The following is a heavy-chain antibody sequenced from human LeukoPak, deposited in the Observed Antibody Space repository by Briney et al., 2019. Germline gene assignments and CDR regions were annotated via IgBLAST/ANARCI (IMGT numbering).Heavy chain of an antibody. D-gene: IGHD1-26*01. J-gene: IGHJ4*02. Sequence: AAVNVSRLPCLYTLPHYFMHGLRPAAAQGRAWVGWIYLNSGGTKYPHKFQGRITMTRDTSINTAYMELSRLRSGDTPVYYCARATGGSYDPFDYWGQGTLVTVSS. V-gene: IGHV1-2*02. CDR2: IYLNSGGT. CDR1: LYTLPHYF. CDR3: ARATGGSYDPFDY.